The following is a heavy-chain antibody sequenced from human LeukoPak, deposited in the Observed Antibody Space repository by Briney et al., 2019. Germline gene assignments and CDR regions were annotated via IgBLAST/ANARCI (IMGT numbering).Heavy chain of an antibody. CDR2: IYTSGST. J-gene: IGHJ4*02. Sequence: SETLSLTCTVSGGSISSGSYYWSWIRQPAGKGLEWIGRIYTSGSTNYNPSLKSRVTISVDTSKNQFSLKLSSVTAADTAVYYCARSRGWYSIYFDYWGQGTLVTVSS. CDR1: GGSISSGSYY. CDR3: ARSRGWYSIYFDY. V-gene: IGHV4-61*02. D-gene: IGHD6-19*01.